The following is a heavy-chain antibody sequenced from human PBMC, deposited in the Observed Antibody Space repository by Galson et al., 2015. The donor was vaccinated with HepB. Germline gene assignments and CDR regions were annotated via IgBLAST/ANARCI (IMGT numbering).Heavy chain of an antibody. D-gene: IGHD3-10*01. CDR1: GFTFSSYA. Sequence: SLRLSCAASGFTFSSYAMHWVRQAPGKGLEYVSAISSNGGSTYYADSVKGRFTISRDNSKNTLYLQMSSLRAEDTAVYYCVKGGRWFGESLKGYWGQGTLVTVSS. V-gene: IGHV3-64D*06. J-gene: IGHJ4*02. CDR2: ISSNGGST. CDR3: VKGGRWFGESLKGY.